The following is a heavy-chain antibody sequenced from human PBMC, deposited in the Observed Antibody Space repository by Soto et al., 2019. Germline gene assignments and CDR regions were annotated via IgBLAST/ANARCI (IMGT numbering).Heavy chain of an antibody. Sequence: SETLSLTCTVSGGSISTYYWSWIRQPPGKGLEWIGYIYYSGSTNYNPSLKSRVTISVDTSKNQFSLKLTSVTAADTAVYYCARGLIVAAFSLIKFDPWGQGTLVTVSS. D-gene: IGHD6-13*01. J-gene: IGHJ5*02. V-gene: IGHV4-59*01. CDR2: IYYSGST. CDR3: ARGLIVAAFSLIKFDP. CDR1: GGSISTYY.